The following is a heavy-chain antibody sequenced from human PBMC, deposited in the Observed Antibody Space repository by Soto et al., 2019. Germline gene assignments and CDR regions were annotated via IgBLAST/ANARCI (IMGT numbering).Heavy chain of an antibody. CDR1: GFTFSSYG. V-gene: IGHV3-33*01. D-gene: IGHD6-19*01. Sequence: QVQLVESGGGVVQPGRSLRLSCAASGFTFSSYGMHWVRQAPGKGLEWVAVIWFAGSNKYYADSVKGRFTISRDNSKNTLYLQMNSLRVEDTAVYYCARSYSSGWYSGGWFDPWGQGTLVTVSS. J-gene: IGHJ5*02. CDR3: ARSYSSGWYSGGWFDP. CDR2: IWFAGSNK.